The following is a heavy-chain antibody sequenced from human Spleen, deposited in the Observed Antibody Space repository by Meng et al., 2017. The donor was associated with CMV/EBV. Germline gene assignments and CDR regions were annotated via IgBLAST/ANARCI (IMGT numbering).Heavy chain of an antibody. V-gene: IGHV3-23*01. CDR3: AKRPQGSSAWFYYFDY. Sequence: GGSLRLSCAASGFTFSSYDMSWVRQAPGKGLEWGSGIRGSGGSTDYADSVKGRFTISRDNSKNTLYLQMNSLRVEDTAVYYCAKRPQGSSAWFYYFDYWGQGTLVTVSS. J-gene: IGHJ4*02. CDR1: GFTFSSYD. CDR2: IRGSGGST. D-gene: IGHD6-19*01.